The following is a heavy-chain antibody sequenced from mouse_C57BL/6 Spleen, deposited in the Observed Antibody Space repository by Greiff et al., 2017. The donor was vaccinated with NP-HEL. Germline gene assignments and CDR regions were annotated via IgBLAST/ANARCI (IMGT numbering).Heavy chain of an antibody. CDR3: ARTITTVVFDY. Sequence: QVQLKHPGAELVRPGSSVKLSCKASGYTFTSYWMHWVKQRPIQGLEWIGNIDPSDSETHYNQKFKDKATLTVDKSSSTAYMQLSSLTSEDSAVYYCARTITTVVFDYWGQGTTLTVSS. CDR2: IDPSDSET. CDR1: GYTFTSYW. J-gene: IGHJ2*01. V-gene: IGHV1-52*01. D-gene: IGHD1-1*01.